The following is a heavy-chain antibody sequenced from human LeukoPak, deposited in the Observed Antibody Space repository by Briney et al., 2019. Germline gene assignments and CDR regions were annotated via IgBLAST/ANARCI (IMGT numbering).Heavy chain of an antibody. V-gene: IGHV3-23*01. J-gene: IGHJ4*02. CDR3: ANRPDDYGDYFDY. CDR1: GFTFSSYA. CDR2: ISGSGGST. Sequence: GGSLRLSCAASGFTFSSYAMSWVRQAPGKGLEWVSAISGSGGSTYYADSVKGRFTISRDNSKNTLYLRMNSLRAEDTAVYYCANRPDDYGDYFDYWGQGTLVTVSS. D-gene: IGHD4-17*01.